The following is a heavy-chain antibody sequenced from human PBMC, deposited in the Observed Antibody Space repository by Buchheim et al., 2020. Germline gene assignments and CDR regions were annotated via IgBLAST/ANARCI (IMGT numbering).Heavy chain of an antibody. Sequence: EVQLVESGGGLVQPGGSLRLSCSVSGFGLSPYWISWVRQAPGKGLEWVAIINQDESEELYVDSVKGRFTISSDDANNLVYLQMNSLRVDDTAVYYCAGGGGWLTDHWGQGTL. CDR1: GFGLSPYW. D-gene: IGHD6-19*01. V-gene: IGHV3-7*01. J-gene: IGHJ4*02. CDR3: AGGGGWLTDH. CDR2: INQDESEE.